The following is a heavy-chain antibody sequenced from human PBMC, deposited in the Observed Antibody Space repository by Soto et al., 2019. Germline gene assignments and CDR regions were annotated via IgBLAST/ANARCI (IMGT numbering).Heavy chain of an antibody. CDR3: ASVRRYCSGGSCYDPTY. J-gene: IGHJ4*02. V-gene: IGHV4-31*03. Sequence: SETLSLTCTVSGGSISSGGYYWSWIRRHPGKGLEWIGYIYYSGSTYYNPSLKSRVTISVDTSKNQFSLKLSSVAAADTAVYYCASVRRYCSGGSCYDPTYWGQGTLVTVSS. CDR1: GGSISSGGYY. D-gene: IGHD2-15*01. CDR2: IYYSGST.